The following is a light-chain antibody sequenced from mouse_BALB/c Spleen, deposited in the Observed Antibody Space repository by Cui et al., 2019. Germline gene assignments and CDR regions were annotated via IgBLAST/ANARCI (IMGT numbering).Light chain of an antibody. CDR1: SSVSY. V-gene: IGKV4-80*01. Sequence: QIVLPQSQPIMPASLGEEITLTCSASSSVSYMHWYQQKSGTSPKLLIYSTSNLASGVPSRFSGSGSGTFYSLTISSVEAEDAADYYCHQWSSYPWTFGGGTKLEIK. CDR2: STS. CDR3: HQWSSYPWT. J-gene: IGKJ1*01.